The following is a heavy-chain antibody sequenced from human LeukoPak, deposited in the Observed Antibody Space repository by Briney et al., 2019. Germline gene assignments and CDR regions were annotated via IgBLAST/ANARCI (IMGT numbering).Heavy chain of an antibody. CDR3: ARNYLRTGTTLWGTFDI. Sequence: PSETLSLTCTVSGGSISSSSYYWGWIRQPPGKGLEWIGSIYYSGSTYYNPSLKSRVTISVDTSKNHFSLKLSSVTAADTAVYYCARNYLRTGTTLWGTFDIWGQGTMVTVSS. V-gene: IGHV4-39*07. CDR2: IYYSGST. CDR1: GGSISSSSYY. J-gene: IGHJ3*02. D-gene: IGHD1-1*01.